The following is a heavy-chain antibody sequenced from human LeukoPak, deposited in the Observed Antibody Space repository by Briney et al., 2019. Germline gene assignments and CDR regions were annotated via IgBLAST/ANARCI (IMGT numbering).Heavy chain of an antibody. D-gene: IGHD2-15*01. CDR1: GDSVSSNSAA. V-gene: IGHV6-1*01. CDR2: TYYRSKWYN. J-gene: IGHJ3*02. CDR3: ARDGALGYCSGGSCYLDAFDI. Sequence: SQTLSLTCAISGDSVSSNSAAWNWIRQSPSRGLEWLGRTYYRSKWYNDYAVSVKSRITINPDTSKNQFSLQLNSVTPEDTAVYYCARDGALGYCSGGSCYLDAFDIWGQGTMVTVSS.